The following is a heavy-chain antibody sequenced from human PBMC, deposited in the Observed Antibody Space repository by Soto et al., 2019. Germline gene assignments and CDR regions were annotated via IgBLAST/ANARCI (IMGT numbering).Heavy chain of an antibody. D-gene: IGHD6-13*01. Sequence: ASVKVSCKVSGYTLTELSMHWVRQAPGKGLEWVGGFDPEDGETIHAQKFQGRVTMTEDTSTDTAYMELSSLRSEDTAVYYCATSLSQLDRFDYWGQGTLVTVSS. CDR1: GYTLTELS. J-gene: IGHJ4*02. CDR3: ATSLSQLDRFDY. V-gene: IGHV1-24*01. CDR2: FDPEDGET.